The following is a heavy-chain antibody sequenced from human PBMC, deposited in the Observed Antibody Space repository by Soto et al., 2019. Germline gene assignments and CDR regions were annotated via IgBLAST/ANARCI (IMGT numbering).Heavy chain of an antibody. Sequence: KPSETLSLTCTVSGGSTSSDNYWSWIRQPPGKGLEWIGHIYYSGSTNYNSSLKSRVTISVDTSKNQFSLKLSSVTAADTAVYYCAREGPMRYFDYWGQGTLVTVSS. V-gene: IGHV4-59*01. J-gene: IGHJ4*02. CDR3: AREGPMRYFDY. CDR1: GGSTSSDNY. CDR2: IYYSGST.